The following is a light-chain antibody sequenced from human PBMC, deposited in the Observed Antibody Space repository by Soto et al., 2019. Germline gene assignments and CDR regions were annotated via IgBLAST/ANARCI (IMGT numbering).Light chain of an antibody. V-gene: IGLV2-14*03. Sequence: SALTQPASVSGSPGQSIAISCTGTSSDVDAYNFVSWYQHHPGKAPKLMIFDVSNRPSGVSNHFSGSKSGNTASLTISGLQAEDEADYYCTSYTTSSTYVFGTG. CDR2: DVS. CDR1: SSDVDAYNF. CDR3: TSYTTSSTYV. J-gene: IGLJ1*01.